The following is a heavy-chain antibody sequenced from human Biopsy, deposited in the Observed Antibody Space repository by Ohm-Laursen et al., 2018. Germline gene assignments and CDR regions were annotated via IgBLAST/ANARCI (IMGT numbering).Heavy chain of an antibody. CDR1: GGSLRGYY. CDR3: AKNLAVSSYALDI. J-gene: IGHJ3*02. D-gene: IGHD2/OR15-2a*01. Sequence: SDTLSLTCAVYGGSLRGYYWNWIRQSPGKGLEGIGEINHRGFTSNNPSLKSRVTISVDTSKNPFPLKLGSVTAADTAVYYCAKNLAVSSYALDIWGQGTMVTVS. CDR2: INHRGFT. V-gene: IGHV4-34*01.